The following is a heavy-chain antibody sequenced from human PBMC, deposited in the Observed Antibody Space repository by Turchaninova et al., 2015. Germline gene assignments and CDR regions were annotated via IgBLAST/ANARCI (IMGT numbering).Heavy chain of an antibody. CDR2: SCANDEK. D-gene: IGHD2-15*01. V-gene: IGHV2-26*01. CDR3: ARGTCSGGSCYSPDSFDI. CDR1: GFSCSKVRMG. Sequence: QVTLKESGPVLVQPTETLTMTCTVYGFSCSKVRMGWSWIRQPPGKALEWLAHSCANDEKSYSRSLKSRLTISKDTSKSQVVLTMTNMDPVDTATYYCARGTCSGGSCYSPDSFDIWGQGTMVTVSS. J-gene: IGHJ3*02.